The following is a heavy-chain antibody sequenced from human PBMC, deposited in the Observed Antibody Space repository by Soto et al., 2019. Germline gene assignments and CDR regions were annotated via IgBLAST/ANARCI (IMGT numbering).Heavy chain of an antibody. J-gene: IGHJ3*02. CDR2: ISAYNGNT. CDR3: AQGYCTNGVCYNGDAFDI. V-gene: IGHV1-18*01. Sequence: ASVKVSCKASGYTFTSYGISWVRQAPGQGLEWMGWISAYNGNTNYAQKLQGRVTMTTDTSTSTAYMELRSLRSDDTAVYYCAQGYCTNGVCYNGDAFDIWGQGTMVTVSS. CDR1: GYTFTSYG. D-gene: IGHD2-8*01.